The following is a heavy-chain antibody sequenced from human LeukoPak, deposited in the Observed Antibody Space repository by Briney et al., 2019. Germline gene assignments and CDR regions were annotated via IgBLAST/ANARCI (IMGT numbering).Heavy chain of an antibody. CDR1: GFTFSSYG. Sequence: GGSLRLSCAASGFTFSSYGMHWVRQAPGKGLEWVAVIWYDGSNKYYADSVKGRFTISRDNSKNTLYLQMNSLRAEDTAVYYCARDSSGYQVHFDYWGQGTLVTVSS. V-gene: IGHV3-33*01. CDR3: ARDSSGYQVHFDY. CDR2: IWYDGSNK. J-gene: IGHJ4*02. D-gene: IGHD3-22*01.